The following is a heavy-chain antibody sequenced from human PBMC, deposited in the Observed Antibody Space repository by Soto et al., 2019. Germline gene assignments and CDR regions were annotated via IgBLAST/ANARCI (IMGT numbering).Heavy chain of an antibody. J-gene: IGHJ4*02. D-gene: IGHD6-19*01. V-gene: IGHV3-21*01. CDR3: VRVGAVAVTRNFDF. Sequence: XGSLRLSCSAAGLTFSAYSMNWVRQAPGKGLEWVSAISTSSSYIYYADSVKGRFTISRDNAKKSLYLQMNKLTAADTAVYYCVRVGAVAVTRNFDFWGQGTLVTVSS. CDR2: ISTSSSYI. CDR1: GLTFSAYS.